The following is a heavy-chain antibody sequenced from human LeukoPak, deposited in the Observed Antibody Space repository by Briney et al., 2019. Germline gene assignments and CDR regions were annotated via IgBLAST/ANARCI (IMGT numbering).Heavy chain of an antibody. Sequence: GGSLRLSCAASGFTYDEYGMTWVRQAPGKGLERVSGISLNGGSTGYADSVKGRFTISRDNAKNSLYLQMNSLRVEDTALYYCARGITMFQHWGQGTLVTVSS. CDR1: GFTYDEYG. D-gene: IGHD3-10*01. CDR2: ISLNGGST. CDR3: ARGITMFQH. J-gene: IGHJ1*01. V-gene: IGHV3-20*04.